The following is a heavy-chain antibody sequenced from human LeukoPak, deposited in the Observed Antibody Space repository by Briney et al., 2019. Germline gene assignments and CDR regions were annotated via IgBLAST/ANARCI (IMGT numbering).Heavy chain of an antibody. J-gene: IGHJ4*02. CDR2: IKRDGSEK. V-gene: IGHV3-7*01. D-gene: IGHD5/OR15-5a*01. CDR1: GFTFSGYW. Sequence: GGSLRLSCAASGFTFSGYWMSWVRQAPGKGLEWVANIKRDGSEKYFVDSVKGRFTISRDNAKNSLYLQMNSLRAEDTAVYYCARVPQTLNVDIVSLYYFDYWGQGTLVTVSS. CDR3: ARVPQTLNVDIVSLYYFDY.